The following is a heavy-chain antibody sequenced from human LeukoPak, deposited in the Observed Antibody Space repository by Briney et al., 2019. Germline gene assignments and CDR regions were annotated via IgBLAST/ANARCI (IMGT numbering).Heavy chain of an antibody. Sequence: EASVKVSCKASGGTFSSYAISWVRQAPGQGLEWMGGIIPIFGTANYAQKFQGRVTITTDESTSTAYMELSSLRSEDTAVYYCARDPPRYCSSTSCYSRNAFDIWGQGTMVTVSS. CDR3: ARDPPRYCSSTSCYSRNAFDI. D-gene: IGHD2-2*01. J-gene: IGHJ3*02. CDR2: IIPIFGTA. CDR1: GGTFSSYA. V-gene: IGHV1-69*05.